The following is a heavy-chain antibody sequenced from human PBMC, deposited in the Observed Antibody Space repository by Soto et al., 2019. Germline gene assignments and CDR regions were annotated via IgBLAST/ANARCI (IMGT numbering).Heavy chain of an antibody. CDR1: GGTLSRSA. V-gene: IGHV1-69*01. CDR2: IIPIFGPA. CDR3: GTGSSWTKVAS. J-gene: IGHJ5*02. D-gene: IGHD6-13*01. Sequence: QVQLVQSGAEVKKPGASVKVSCKASGGTLSRSAISWVRQAPGQGLEWMGGIIPIFGPAIYAQKLRGRISIIADESTRTAYMEMSSLRSGDTAVYYCGTGSSWTKVASWGQGTLVTFSS.